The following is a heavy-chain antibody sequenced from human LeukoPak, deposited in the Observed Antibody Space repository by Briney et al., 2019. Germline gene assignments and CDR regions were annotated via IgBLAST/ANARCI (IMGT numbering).Heavy chain of an antibody. CDR2: IIPIFGIA. D-gene: IGHD3-22*01. V-gene: IGHV1-69*04. CDR3: AYYDSSGYGFDY. J-gene: IGHJ4*03. CDR1: GGTFSSYA. Sequence: GASVKVSCKASGGTFSSYAISWVRQAPGQGLEWMGRIIPIFGIANYAQKFQGRVTITADKSTSTAYMELSSLRSEDTAVYYCAYYDSSGYGFDYWGQGTTVTVSS.